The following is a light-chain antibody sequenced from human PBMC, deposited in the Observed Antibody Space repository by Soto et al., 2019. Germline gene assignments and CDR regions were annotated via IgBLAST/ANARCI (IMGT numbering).Light chain of an antibody. CDR3: QQYNSYSWT. J-gene: IGKJ1*01. CDR2: DAS. CDR1: QSVSGW. Sequence: DIQMTQSPSTLSASVGDKVTITCRASQSVSGWLAWYQHKPGKAPKLLIYDASSLESGVPSRFIGSGSGTEFTLTISSLQPADLATYYCQQYNSYSWTFGQGTKVEI. V-gene: IGKV1-5*01.